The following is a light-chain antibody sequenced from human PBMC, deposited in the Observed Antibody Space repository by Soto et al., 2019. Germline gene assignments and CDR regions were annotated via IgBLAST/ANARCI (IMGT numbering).Light chain of an antibody. CDR1: QDIRGA. CDR2: DVS. Sequence: AIQVTQSPSSLSASVGDRVTITCLASQDIRGALAWYQQKPGKPPKLLIYDVSTLENGVPSRFSGDSSGTQFTLTICGLQPEDFGTYYCQQFNSYPVTFGQGTRLEIK. V-gene: IGKV1-13*02. J-gene: IGKJ5*01. CDR3: QQFNSYPVT.